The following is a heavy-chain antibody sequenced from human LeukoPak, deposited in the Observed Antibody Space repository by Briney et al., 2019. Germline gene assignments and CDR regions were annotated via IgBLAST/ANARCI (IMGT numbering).Heavy chain of an antibody. D-gene: IGHD2-15*01. CDR2: ISGSGGTT. CDR1: GFTFSSYA. Sequence: PGGSLRLSCAASGFTFSSYAMSWVRQAPGKGLEWVSAISGSGGTTHYADSVKGRFTISRDNSKNTLFLQMNSLRVEDTAVYYCAREGCSGGSCYGTDYYYYYYMDVWGKGTTVTVSS. CDR3: AREGCSGGSCYGTDYYYYYYMDV. J-gene: IGHJ6*03. V-gene: IGHV3-23*01.